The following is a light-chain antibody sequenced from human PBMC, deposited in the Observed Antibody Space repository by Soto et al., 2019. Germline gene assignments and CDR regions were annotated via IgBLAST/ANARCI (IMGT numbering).Light chain of an antibody. CDR2: KAS. CDR3: QHYNSFPWK. J-gene: IGKJ1*01. Sequence: DIQMTQSPSTLSGSVGDRVTITCRASQTISSWLAWYQQKPGKAPKLLIYKASTLKSGVPSRFSGSGSGTEFTLTISSLQPDDFATYSCQHYNSFPWKFGPGTKV. V-gene: IGKV1-5*03. CDR1: QTISSW.